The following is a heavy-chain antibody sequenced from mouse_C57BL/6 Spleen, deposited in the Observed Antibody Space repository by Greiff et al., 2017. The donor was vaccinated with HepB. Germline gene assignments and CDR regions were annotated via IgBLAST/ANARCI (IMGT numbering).Heavy chain of an antibody. Sequence: EVKLQQSGAELVRPGASVKLSCTASGFNIKDYYMHWVKQRPEQGLEWIGRIDPEDGDTEYAPKFQGKATMTADTSSNTAYLQLSSLTSEDTAVYYCTTDYGSSYVDYWGQGTTLTASS. CDR2: IDPEDGDT. V-gene: IGHV14-1*01. CDR1: GFNIKDYY. D-gene: IGHD1-1*01. J-gene: IGHJ2*01. CDR3: TTDYGSSYVDY.